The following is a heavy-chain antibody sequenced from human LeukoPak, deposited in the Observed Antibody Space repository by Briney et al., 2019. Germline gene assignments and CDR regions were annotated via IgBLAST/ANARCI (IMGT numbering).Heavy chain of an antibody. CDR3: ARLDYNFGTN. D-gene: IGHD1-1*01. CDR2: IYYSGST. J-gene: IGHJ4*02. Sequence: SETLSLTCTVSGDSISSSTYYWGWIRQPPGKGLKWIGNIYYSGSTYYNPSLKSRVTISIDTSKNQFSLKLSSVTAADTAFYYCARLDYNFGTNWGQGALVTVSP. CDR1: GDSISSSTYY. V-gene: IGHV4-39*01.